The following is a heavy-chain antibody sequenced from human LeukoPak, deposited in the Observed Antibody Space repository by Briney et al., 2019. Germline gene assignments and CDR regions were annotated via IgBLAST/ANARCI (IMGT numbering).Heavy chain of an antibody. CDR3: ARQIGVSIDY. CDR2: IRFDGSNK. Sequence: PGGSLRLSCAASRFTFGSFDMHWVRQAPGKGLEWVTFIRFDGSNKYYADSVKGRFTISRDNSKNTLYLQMSSLRPEDTAVYYCARQIGVSIDYWGQGTLVTVPS. D-gene: IGHD5/OR15-5a*01. V-gene: IGHV3-30*02. CDR1: RFTFGSFD. J-gene: IGHJ4*02.